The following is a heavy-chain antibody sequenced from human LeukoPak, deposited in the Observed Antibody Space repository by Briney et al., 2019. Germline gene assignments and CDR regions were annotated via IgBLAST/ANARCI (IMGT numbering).Heavy chain of an antibody. Sequence: GGSLRLSCAASGFTFSSYSMNWVRQAPGKGLEWISSISSSSSYIYYADSVKGRFTISRDNAKNSLYLQMNSLRAEDTAVYYCARPSGTMIVVVDDAFDIWGQGTMVTVSS. V-gene: IGHV3-21*01. J-gene: IGHJ3*02. CDR2: ISSSSSYI. CDR1: GFTFSSYS. D-gene: IGHD3-22*01. CDR3: ARPSGTMIVVVDDAFDI.